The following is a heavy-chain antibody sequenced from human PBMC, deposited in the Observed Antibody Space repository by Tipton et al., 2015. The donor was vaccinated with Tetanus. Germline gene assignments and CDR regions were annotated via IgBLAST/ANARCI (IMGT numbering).Heavy chain of an antibody. V-gene: IGHV4-59*01. CDR1: GGSISSYY. CDR3: ARGEQCLRYCDWLPTFFVY. J-gene: IGHJ4*02. Sequence: TLSLTCTVSGGSISSYYWSWIRQPPGKGLEWIGYIYYSGSTNYNPSHKSRVTISVDTSKNQFSLELSSVTAADTAVYYCARGEQCLRYCDWLPTFFVYCCQGTLVTVSS. CDR2: IYYSGST. D-gene: IGHD3-9*01.